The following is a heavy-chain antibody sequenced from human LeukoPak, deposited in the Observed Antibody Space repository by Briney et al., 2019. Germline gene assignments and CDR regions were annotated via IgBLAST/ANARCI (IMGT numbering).Heavy chain of an antibody. D-gene: IGHD6-19*01. Sequence: SETLSLTCTVSGGSISSYYWSWIRQPPGKGLEWIGYIYYSGSTNYTPSLKSRVTISVDTSKNQFSLKLSSVTAADTAVYYCARDPGSGWHHWFDPWGQGTLVTVSS. CDR3: ARDPGSGWHHWFDP. CDR2: IYYSGST. CDR1: GGSISSYY. V-gene: IGHV4-59*01. J-gene: IGHJ5*02.